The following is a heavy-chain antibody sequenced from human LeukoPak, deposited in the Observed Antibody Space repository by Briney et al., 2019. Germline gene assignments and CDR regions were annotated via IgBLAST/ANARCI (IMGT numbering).Heavy chain of an antibody. CDR3: AKDHSSGYFDF. Sequence: GGSLRLSCAASGFTFSNFGMHWVRQAPGKGLEWVSVISYDGSNKYYADSVKGRFTISRDSSKSTLYLQMNSLRAEDTALYYCAKDHSSGYFDFWGQAALVTVSP. CDR1: GFTFSNFG. CDR2: ISYDGSNK. D-gene: IGHD6-19*01. J-gene: IGHJ4*03. V-gene: IGHV3-30*18.